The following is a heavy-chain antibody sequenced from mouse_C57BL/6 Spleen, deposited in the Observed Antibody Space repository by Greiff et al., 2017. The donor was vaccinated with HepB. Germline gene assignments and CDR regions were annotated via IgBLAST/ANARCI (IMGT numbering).Heavy chain of an antibody. Sequence: VQLQQSGPGLVKPSQSLSLTCSVTGYSITSGYYWNWIRQFPGNKLEWMGYISYDGSNNYNPSLKNRISITRDTSKNQFFLKLNSVTTEDTATYYGARHFDVWGTGTTVTVSS. CDR3: ARHFDV. CDR1: GYSITSGYY. J-gene: IGHJ1*03. V-gene: IGHV3-6*01. CDR2: ISYDGSN.